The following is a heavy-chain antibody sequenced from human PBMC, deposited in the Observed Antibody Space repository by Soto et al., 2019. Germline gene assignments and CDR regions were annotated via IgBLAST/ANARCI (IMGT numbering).Heavy chain of an antibody. V-gene: IGHV4-59*01. CDR2: IHYSGST. Sequence: PSETLSLTCTVSGGSISSYYWSWIRQPPGKGLEWIGYIHYSGSTNYNPSLKSRVTISVDTSKNQFSLKLSSVTAADTAVYYCARDVVAATRGYYYYYMDVWGKGTTVTVSS. CDR1: GGSISSYY. D-gene: IGHD2-15*01. CDR3: ARDVVAATRGYYYYYMDV. J-gene: IGHJ6*03.